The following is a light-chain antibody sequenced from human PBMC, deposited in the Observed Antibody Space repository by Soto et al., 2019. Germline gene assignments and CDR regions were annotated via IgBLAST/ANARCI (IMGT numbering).Light chain of an antibody. CDR3: QVWDSSTVV. V-gene: IGLV3-9*01. Sequence: SYELTQPLSVSVALGQTARITCGGNNIGSKNVHWYQQKPGQAPVLVIYRDSNRPSGIPERFSGSNSGNTATLTISRDKAGDEADYYCQVWDSSTVVFGGGTKLTVL. CDR1: NIGSKN. CDR2: RDS. J-gene: IGLJ2*01.